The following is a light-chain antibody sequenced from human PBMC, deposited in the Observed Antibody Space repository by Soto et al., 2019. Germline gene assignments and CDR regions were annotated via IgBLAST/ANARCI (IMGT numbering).Light chain of an antibody. CDR1: QSVRSNY. Sequence: EIVLTQSPGTRSLASGERASLSCRASQSVRSNYLAWYQQKPGQAPRLLIYGASSRTTGIPDRFSGSGSGTDFTLNFSRLKHADFAVYYCQKYASSPLTFGGGTNVETK. CDR3: QKYASSPLT. J-gene: IGKJ4*01. CDR2: GAS. V-gene: IGKV3-20*01.